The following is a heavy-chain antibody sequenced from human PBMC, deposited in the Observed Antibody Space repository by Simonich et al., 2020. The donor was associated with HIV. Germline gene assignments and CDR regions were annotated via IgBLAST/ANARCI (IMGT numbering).Heavy chain of an antibody. J-gene: IGHJ4*02. CDR1: GFTFSSYA. CDR3: AKSRYGPGYYFDY. CDR2: ISGRGGST. D-gene: IGHD2-2*01. Sequence: EVQLLESGGDLLHPGGSLRLSCAVSGFTFSSYAMSWVRQAPGKGLEWVSAISGRGGSTYYADSGKGRFTISRDNSKNTKYLQMNSLRVEDTAVYYCAKSRYGPGYYFDYWGQGTLVTVSS. V-gene: IGHV3-23*01.